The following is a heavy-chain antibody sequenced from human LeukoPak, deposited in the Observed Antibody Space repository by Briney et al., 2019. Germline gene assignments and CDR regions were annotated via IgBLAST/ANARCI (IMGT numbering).Heavy chain of an antibody. Sequence: PSETLSLTCAVCGGSFSGYYWSWIRQPPGKGLEWIGEINHSGSTNYNPSLKSRVTISVDTSKNQFSLKLSSVTAADTAVYYCARVYYDFWSGYISAIAFDIWGQGTMVTVSS. J-gene: IGHJ3*02. V-gene: IGHV4-34*01. D-gene: IGHD3-3*01. CDR1: GGSFSGYY. CDR2: INHSGST. CDR3: ARVYYDFWSGYISAIAFDI.